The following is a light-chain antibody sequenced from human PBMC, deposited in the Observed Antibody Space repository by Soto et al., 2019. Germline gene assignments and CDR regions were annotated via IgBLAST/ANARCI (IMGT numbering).Light chain of an antibody. CDR3: QYYNNWLAT. J-gene: IGKJ4*01. CDR2: AAS. CDR1: QSVSTN. V-gene: IGKV3-15*01. Sequence: EIVLAQSPGTLSLSPWERATLSCRSSQSVSTNQLAWYQQKPGQAPRLLIYAASTRATGVSARFSGSGSGTEFTLTISSLQSEDFTIYYCQYYNNWLATFGGGTKVDI.